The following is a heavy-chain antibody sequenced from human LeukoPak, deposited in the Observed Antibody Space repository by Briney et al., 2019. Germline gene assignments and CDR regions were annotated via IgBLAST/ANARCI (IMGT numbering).Heavy chain of an antibody. Sequence: GGSLRLSCAASGFTVSSNYMSWVRQAPGEGLEWVSVIFGGGSTYYTDSVKGRFTISRDNSKNTLYLQMNSLRAEDTAVYYCARGYCSGGSCYGYYFDYWGQGTLVTVSS. J-gene: IGHJ4*02. V-gene: IGHV3-66*01. CDR1: GFTVSSNY. D-gene: IGHD2-15*01. CDR2: IFGGGST. CDR3: ARGYCSGGSCYGYYFDY.